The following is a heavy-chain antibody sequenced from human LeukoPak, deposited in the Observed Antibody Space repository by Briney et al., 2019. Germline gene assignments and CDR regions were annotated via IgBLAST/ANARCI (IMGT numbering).Heavy chain of an antibody. D-gene: IGHD5-24*01. V-gene: IGHV4-4*07. CDR2: IYTSGST. J-gene: IGHJ4*02. Sequence: SETLSLTCTVSGGSISSYYWSWIRQPAGKGLEWIGRIYTSGSTYYNPSLESRVTISVDTSKNQFSLKVNSVTAADTAVYYCARGVYGGGRDGYNLWGQGTLVTVSS. CDR3: ARGVYGGGRDGYNL. CDR1: GGSISSYY.